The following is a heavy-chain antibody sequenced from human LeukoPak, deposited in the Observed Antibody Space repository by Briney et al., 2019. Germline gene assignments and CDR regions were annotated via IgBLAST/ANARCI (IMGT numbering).Heavy chain of an antibody. D-gene: IGHD3-3*01. Sequence: KPSETLSLTCTVSGGSISSSSYYWGWIRQPPGKGLEWIGSIYYSGSTYYNPSLKSRVTISVDTSKNQFSLKVTSLTAADTAIYYCARRPTYYDFPVAFDVWGQGTKVTVSS. J-gene: IGHJ3*01. V-gene: IGHV4-39*01. CDR2: IYYSGST. CDR1: GGSISSSSYY. CDR3: ARRPTYYDFPVAFDV.